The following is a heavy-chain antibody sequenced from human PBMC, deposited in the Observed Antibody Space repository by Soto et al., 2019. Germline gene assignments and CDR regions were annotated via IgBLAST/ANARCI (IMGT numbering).Heavy chain of an antibody. J-gene: IGHJ3*02. Sequence: QVQLQESGPGLVKPSGTLSLTCAVSGGSISSINWWSWVRQPPGKGLEWIGEIHHRGGINYSPSLSSRLTISVDKSKNQFSLNLSSVTAADTAVYYCARVTESDAFDIWGQGTMVTVSS. CDR2: IHHRGGI. CDR1: GGSISSINW. CDR3: ARVTESDAFDI. V-gene: IGHV4-4*02.